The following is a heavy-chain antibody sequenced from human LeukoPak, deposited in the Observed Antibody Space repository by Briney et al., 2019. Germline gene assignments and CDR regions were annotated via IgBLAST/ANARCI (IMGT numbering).Heavy chain of an antibody. CDR3: ARSGIAARQGNWFDP. Sequence: ESLKISCKGSGYSFTSYWIGWVRQMPGKGLEWMGIIYPGDSDTRYSPSFQGQVTISADKSISTAYLQWSSLKASDTAMYYCARSGIAARQGNWFDPWGQGTLVTVSS. CDR2: IYPGDSDT. CDR1: GYSFTSYW. J-gene: IGHJ5*02. D-gene: IGHD6-6*01. V-gene: IGHV5-51*01.